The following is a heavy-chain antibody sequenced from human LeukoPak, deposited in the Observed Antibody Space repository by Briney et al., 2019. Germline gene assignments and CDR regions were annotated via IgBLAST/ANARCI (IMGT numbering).Heavy chain of an antibody. CDR2: INHSGST. CDR1: GGSFSGYY. Sequence: SETLSLTCAVYGGSFSGYYWSWMRQPPGKGLEWIGEINHSGSTNYNPSLKSRVTISVDTSKSQFSLKLRSVTAADTAVYYCARVPRIAASGTGYYSYYMDVWGKGTTVTVSS. D-gene: IGHD6-13*01. V-gene: IGHV4-34*01. J-gene: IGHJ6*03. CDR3: ARVPRIAASGTGYYSYYMDV.